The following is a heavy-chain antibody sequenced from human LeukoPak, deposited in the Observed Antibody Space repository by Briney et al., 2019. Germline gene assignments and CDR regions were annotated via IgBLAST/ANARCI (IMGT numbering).Heavy chain of an antibody. Sequence: PSETLSLTCTVSGGSISSYYWSWIRQPPGKGLEWIGYIYYSGSTNYNPSLKSRVTISVDTSKNQFSLKLSSVTAADTAVYYCARGGQGSYDSSGYSTDSLDYWGQGTLVTVSS. V-gene: IGHV4-59*01. CDR1: GGSISSYY. CDR2: IYYSGST. D-gene: IGHD3-22*01. CDR3: ARGGQGSYDSSGYSTDSLDY. J-gene: IGHJ4*02.